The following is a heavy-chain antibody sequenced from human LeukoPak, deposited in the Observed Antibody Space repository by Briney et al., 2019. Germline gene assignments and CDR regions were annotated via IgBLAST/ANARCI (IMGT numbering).Heavy chain of an antibody. CDR3: ARDLVGYCSSTSCQSYYYYYMDV. V-gene: IGHV4-61*02. D-gene: IGHD2-2*01. J-gene: IGHJ6*03. CDR1: GGSISSGDYY. Sequence: SETLSLTCTVSGGSISSGDYYWSWIRQPAGKGLEWIGRIYTSGSTNYNPSLKSRVTISVDTSKNQFSLKLSSVTAADTAVYYCARDLVGYCSSTSCQSYYYYYMDVWGKGTTVTVSS. CDR2: IYTSGST.